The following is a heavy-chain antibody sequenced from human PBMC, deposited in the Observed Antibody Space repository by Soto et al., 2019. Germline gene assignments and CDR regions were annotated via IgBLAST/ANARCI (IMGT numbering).Heavy chain of an antibody. J-gene: IGHJ5*02. D-gene: IGHD3-3*01. CDR1: GSTFTGYY. V-gene: IGHV1-2*02. CDR3: ARDFGDELRFLEWLVNWFDP. CDR2: INPNSGGT. Sequence: ASVTVSCTASGSTFTGYYMHWVRQAPGQGLEWMGWINPNSGGTNYAQKFQGRVTMTRDTSISTAYVELSRLRSDDTAVYYCARDFGDELRFLEWLVNWFDPWGQGTLVTVSS.